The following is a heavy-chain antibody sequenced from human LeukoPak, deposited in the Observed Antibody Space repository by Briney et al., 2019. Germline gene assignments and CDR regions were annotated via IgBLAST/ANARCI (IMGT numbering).Heavy chain of an antibody. CDR3: ARDTGYLGSNYGMDV. J-gene: IGHJ6*02. CDR2: IFYSGST. V-gene: IGHV4-59*01. D-gene: IGHD3-22*01. Sequence: SETLSLTCTVSGGSISSYYWSWIRQPPGKGLEWIGYIFYSGSTNCNPSLKSRVTISVDTSKNQFSLNLSSVTAADTAIYYCARDTGYLGSNYGMDVWGQGTTVTVSS. CDR1: GGSISSYY.